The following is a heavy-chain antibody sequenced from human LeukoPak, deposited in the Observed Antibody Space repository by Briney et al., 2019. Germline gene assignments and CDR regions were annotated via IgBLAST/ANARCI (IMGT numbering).Heavy chain of an antibody. CDR2: ISYDGSNK. Sequence: PGGSLRLSCAASGFTFSSYAMHWVRQAPGKGLEWVAVISYDGSNKYYADSVKGRFTISRDNSKNTLYLQMNSLRAEDTAVYYCARAGGSTDAFDIWGQGTMVTVSS. J-gene: IGHJ3*02. CDR3: ARAGGSTDAFDI. V-gene: IGHV3-30-3*01. D-gene: IGHD2-2*01. CDR1: GFTFSSYA.